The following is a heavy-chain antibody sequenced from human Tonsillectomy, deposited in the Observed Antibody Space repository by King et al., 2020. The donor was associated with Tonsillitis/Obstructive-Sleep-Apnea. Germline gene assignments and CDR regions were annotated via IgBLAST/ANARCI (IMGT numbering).Heavy chain of an antibody. CDR3: ARDLYNDILTGYLDA. Sequence: VQLQESGPGLVKPSETLSLTCTVSGGSISNYYWSWIRQPPGKGLEWIGYIYYSGSTNYNPSLKSRVTISVDTSKNQFSLKLGSVTAADTAVYYCARDLYNDILTGYLDAWGKGTTVTVSS. J-gene: IGHJ6*04. D-gene: IGHD3-9*01. CDR2: IYYSGST. CDR1: GGSISNYY. V-gene: IGHV4-59*01.